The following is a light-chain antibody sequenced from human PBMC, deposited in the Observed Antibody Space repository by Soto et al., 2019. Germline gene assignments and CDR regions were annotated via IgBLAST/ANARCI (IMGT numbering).Light chain of an antibody. Sequence: DIQMTQSPSSLSASVGDRVTITCRASQSISSYLNWYQQKPGKAPKLLIYAASSLQSGVPSRFSGGGSGTDFTLTIAGLPPKDSASYVCQQSISAPLTFGGGTKVEIK. CDR2: AAS. CDR1: QSISSY. V-gene: IGKV1-39*01. CDR3: QQSISAPLT. J-gene: IGKJ4*01.